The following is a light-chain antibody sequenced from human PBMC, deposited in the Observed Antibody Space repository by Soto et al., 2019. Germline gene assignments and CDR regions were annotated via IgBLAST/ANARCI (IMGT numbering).Light chain of an antibody. CDR2: ANT. Sequence: VLKQPPSVYRAPGQSVTITCNGNSSNIGAGYDVQWYQQLPGTAPKLLIYANTNRPSGVPARFSGSKSGTSASLAITGLQAEDEADYYCQSSDNRLTTSYVFGSGTKVTVL. V-gene: IGLV1-40*01. CDR1: SSNIGAGYD. CDR3: QSSDNRLTTSYV. J-gene: IGLJ1*01.